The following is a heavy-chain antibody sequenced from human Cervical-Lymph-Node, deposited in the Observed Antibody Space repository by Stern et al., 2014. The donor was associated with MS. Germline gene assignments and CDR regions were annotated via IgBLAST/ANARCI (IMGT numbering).Heavy chain of an antibody. J-gene: IGHJ4*02. D-gene: IGHD4-11*01. CDR1: GFTFDDYA. CDR2: ISWNSGTI. CDR3: AKSSSIYSPPDY. V-gene: IGHV3-9*01. Sequence: EVQLVESGGGLEQPGKSLRLSCAASGFTFDDYAMHWVRQAPGKGLEWVSGISWNSGTINYADSVKGRFTISRDNAKNSLFLQMSSLRADDTALYYCAKSSSIYSPPDYWGQGTLVTVSS.